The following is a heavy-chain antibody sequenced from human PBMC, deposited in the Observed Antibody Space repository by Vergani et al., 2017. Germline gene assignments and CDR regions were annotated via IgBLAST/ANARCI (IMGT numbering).Heavy chain of an antibody. D-gene: IGHD5-12*01. CDR1: GDSISSGSYY. CDR2: IYSSGST. V-gene: IGHV4-61*02. Sequence: QVQLQESGPGLVKPSQTLSLTCTVSGDSISSGSYYWSWIRQPAGKGLEWIGRIYSSGSTNYNPSLKSRVTISVDTSKIHFSLKVSSVTAADTAVYYCARDAGYDYSFDYWGQGTLVTVSS. CDR3: ARDAGYDYSFDY. J-gene: IGHJ4*02.